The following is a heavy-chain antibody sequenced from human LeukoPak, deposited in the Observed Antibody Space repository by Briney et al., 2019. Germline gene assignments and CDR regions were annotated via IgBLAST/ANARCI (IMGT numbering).Heavy chain of an antibody. Sequence: GRSLRLSCAASGFTFSSYAMHWVRQAPGKGLEWVAVISYDGSNKYYADSVKGRFTISRDNSKNTLYLQMNSLRAEDTAVYYCARVVLMVYATADNYFDYWGQGTLVTVSS. CDR1: GFTFSSYA. J-gene: IGHJ4*02. CDR3: ARVVLMVYATADNYFDY. V-gene: IGHV3-30-3*01. CDR2: ISYDGSNK. D-gene: IGHD2-8*01.